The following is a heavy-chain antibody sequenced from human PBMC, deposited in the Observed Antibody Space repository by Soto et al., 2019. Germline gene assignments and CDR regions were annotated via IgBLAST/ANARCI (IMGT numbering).Heavy chain of an antibody. CDR3: ARDGHCSGGRCYYGMLAFDI. Sequence: ASVKVSCKASGYTFTSYGISWVRQAPGQGLEWMGWISPYNGNTNYAQKLQGRVTMTTDTSTSPAYMELRSLRSDDTAVYYCARDGHCSGGRCYYGMLAFDIGGQGTMVTV. CDR2: ISPYNGNT. V-gene: IGHV1-18*01. J-gene: IGHJ3*02. D-gene: IGHD2-15*01. CDR1: GYTFTSYG.